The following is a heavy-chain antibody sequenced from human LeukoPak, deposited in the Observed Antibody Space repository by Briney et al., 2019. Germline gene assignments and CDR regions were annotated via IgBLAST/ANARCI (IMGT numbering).Heavy chain of an antibody. CDR1: GFAFSTSD. CDR2: IGPTSIDK. V-gene: IGHV3-21*01. Sequence: PGGSLRLSCAASGFAFSTSDMNWVRQAPGKGLEWVSSIGPTSIDKYYTDSVEGRFTISRDNAKNSLYLQMNSLRADDTAVYYCVRGDRRDFWGQGTLVTVSS. CDR3: VRGDRRDF. J-gene: IGHJ4*02.